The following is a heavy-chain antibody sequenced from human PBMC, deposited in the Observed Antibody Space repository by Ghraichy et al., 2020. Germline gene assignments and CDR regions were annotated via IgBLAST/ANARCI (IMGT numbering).Heavy chain of an antibody. CDR1: GFSVSSNY. V-gene: IGHV3-66*01. Sequence: GGSLRLSCTASGFSVSSNYVSWVRQAPGKGLEWVSDIYSGGSVHYADSVKGRFTISRDNSKSTLYLQMNSLRVEDTAVYYCTSGHWNSGKADYWGQEPWSPSPQ. J-gene: IGHJ4*01. D-gene: IGHD1-7*01. CDR2: IYSGGSV. CDR3: TSGHWNSGKADY.